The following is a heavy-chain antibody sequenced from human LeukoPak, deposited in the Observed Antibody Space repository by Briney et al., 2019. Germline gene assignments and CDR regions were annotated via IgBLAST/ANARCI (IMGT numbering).Heavy chain of an antibody. D-gene: IGHD3-16*01. CDR1: GYTFTSCG. Sequence: ASVKVSCKASGYTFTSCGISWVRQAPGQGLEWMGWISAYNGNTNYAQKLQGRVTMTTDTSTSTAYMELRSLRSDDTAVYYCARDRSYDYVWGSLQTADYFDYWGQGTLVTVSS. CDR3: ARDRSYDYVWGSLQTADYFDY. J-gene: IGHJ4*02. V-gene: IGHV1-18*01. CDR2: ISAYNGNT.